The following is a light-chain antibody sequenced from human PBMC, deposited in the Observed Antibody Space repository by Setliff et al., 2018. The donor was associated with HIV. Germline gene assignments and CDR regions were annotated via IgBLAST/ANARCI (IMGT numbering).Light chain of an antibody. CDR2: SYN. Sequence: QSVLTQSPPASGTPGQRVNIACSGSSSNIGSNKVSWYQQQVPGTAPKLLIYSYNQRPSGVPGRFSGSKSGTSASLAISGLQSEDEADYYCAARDDSLNGPLFGGGTKVTVL. CDR3: AARDDSLNGPL. J-gene: IGLJ3*02. CDR1: SSNIGSNK. V-gene: IGLV1-44*01.